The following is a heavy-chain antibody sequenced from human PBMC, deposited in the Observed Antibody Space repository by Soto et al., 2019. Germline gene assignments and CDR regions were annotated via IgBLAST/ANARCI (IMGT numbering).Heavy chain of an antibody. CDR1: GFTSNDHA. CDR3: VKDQTAGGLDC. V-gene: IGHV3-9*02. D-gene: IGHD2-21*02. Sequence: EMPLVESGGGLVQPGGSLRLSCAASGFTSNDHAMHWIRQVQGTGLEWVSGIYWHGDRIDYADSVKGRFTISRDNAKNSLYLQMNSLRPEDTALYYCVKDQTAGGLDCWGQGTLVTVS. CDR2: IYWHGDRI. J-gene: IGHJ4*02.